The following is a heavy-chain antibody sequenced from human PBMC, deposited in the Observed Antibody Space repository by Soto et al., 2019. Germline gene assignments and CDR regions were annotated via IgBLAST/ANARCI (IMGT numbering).Heavy chain of an antibody. V-gene: IGHV3-30-3*01. J-gene: IGHJ4*02. CDR3: ARGAGVITSGGDY. Sequence: QVQLVESGGGVVQPGRSLRLSCAASGFTFSSYAMHWVRQAPGKGLEWVAVISYDGSNKYYADSVKGRFTISRDNSKNTLDLQMNSLRAEDTAVYYCARGAGVITSGGDYWGQGTLVTVSS. CDR2: ISYDGSNK. D-gene: IGHD3-22*01. CDR1: GFTFSSYA.